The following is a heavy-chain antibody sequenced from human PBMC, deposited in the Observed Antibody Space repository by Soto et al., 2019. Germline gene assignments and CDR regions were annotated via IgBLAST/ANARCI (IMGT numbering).Heavy chain of an antibody. CDR2: IWYDGSNK. CDR3: ARDLFGVSTAGGWFDP. CDR1: GFSFGSHA. V-gene: IGHV3-33*01. D-gene: IGHD3-3*01. Sequence: VQVVESGGGVVQPGRSLRLSCAASGFSFGSHAMHWVRQAPGKRLEWVAVIWYDGSNKFYADSVKGRFTISRDNSKDTLYRQMNRLRVDDTAVYYCARDLFGVSTAGGWFDPWGQGTLVNVSS. J-gene: IGHJ5*02.